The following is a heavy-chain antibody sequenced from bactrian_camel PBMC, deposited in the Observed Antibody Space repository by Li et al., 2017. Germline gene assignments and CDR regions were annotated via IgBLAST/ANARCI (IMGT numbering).Heavy chain of an antibody. CDR3: AGTPTSYTCNYSRWGNSDFGY. CDR2: IISDDGST. V-gene: IGHV3S40*01. Sequence: VQLVESGGGLVQAGGSLRLSCAASGDTASTTCMGWFRQAPGKGLEWVSSIISDDGSTYNADSVKGRFTISRDNAKNTVYLQMNSLKPEDTAMYYCAGTPTSYTCNYSRWGNSDFGYWGQGTQVTVS. CDR1: GDTASTTC. J-gene: IGHJ6*01. D-gene: IGHD2*01.